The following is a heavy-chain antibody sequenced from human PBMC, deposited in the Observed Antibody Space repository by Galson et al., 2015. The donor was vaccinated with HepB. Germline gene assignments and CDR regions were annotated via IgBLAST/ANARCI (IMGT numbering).Heavy chain of an antibody. V-gene: IGHV3-23*01. J-gene: IGHJ4*02. CDR3: VTGTYRSGWYV. D-gene: IGHD6-19*01. CDR1: GFTFSSYA. Sequence: SLRLSCAASGFTFSSYAMSWVRQAPGKGPEWVAATSGSGDSTHYADSVKGRFSISRDNSKNTLSLQMNSLRADDTAVYYRVTGTYRSGWYVWGQGTLVTVSS. CDR2: TSGSGDST.